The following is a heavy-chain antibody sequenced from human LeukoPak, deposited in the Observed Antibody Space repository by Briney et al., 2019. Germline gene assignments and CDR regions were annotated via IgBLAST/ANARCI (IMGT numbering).Heavy chain of an antibody. CDR1: GFTFSSYA. CDR2: ISYDGSNK. CDR3: AGDRDDIVATRGLDY. Sequence: GGSLRLSCAASGFTFSSYAMHWVRQAPGKGLEWVAVISYDGSNKYYADSVKGRFTISRDNSKNTLYLQMNSLRAEDTAVYYCAGDRDDIVATRGLDYWGQGTLVTVSS. V-gene: IGHV3-30*04. D-gene: IGHD5-12*01. J-gene: IGHJ4*02.